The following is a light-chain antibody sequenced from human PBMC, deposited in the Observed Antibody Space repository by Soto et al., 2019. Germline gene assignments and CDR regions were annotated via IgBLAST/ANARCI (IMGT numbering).Light chain of an antibody. CDR3: QQRSNWTIT. J-gene: IGKJ5*01. V-gene: IGKV3D-20*02. CDR2: DAS. Sequence: EIVLTQSSGTLSLSPGERATLSCRARQSVSRSYLAWYRQKPGQAPRLLIYDASNRATGIPARFSGSGSGTDFTLTISRLETEDFAVYYCQQRSNWTITFGQGTRL. CDR1: QSVSRSY.